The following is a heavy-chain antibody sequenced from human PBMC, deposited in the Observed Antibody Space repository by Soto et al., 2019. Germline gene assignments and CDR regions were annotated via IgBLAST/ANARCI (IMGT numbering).Heavy chain of an antibody. CDR1: GDSLRSGSYH. CDR2: IYYTGTT. V-gene: IGHV4-39*01. D-gene: IGHD2-21*01. Sequence: QLQLQESGPGLVKPSETLSLTCTVSGDSLRSGSYHWGWIRQPPGKGLEWIGSIYYTGTTYYHPSLKGPVTISGDIARDQITVKVGSGAGADTSTYYFVGHGGETVWFFEFRGQGTLVAVSS. J-gene: IGHJ4*02. CDR3: VGHGGETVWFFEF.